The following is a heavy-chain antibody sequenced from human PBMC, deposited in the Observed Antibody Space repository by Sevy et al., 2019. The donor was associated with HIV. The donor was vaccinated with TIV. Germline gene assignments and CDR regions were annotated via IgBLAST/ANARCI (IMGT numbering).Heavy chain of an antibody. J-gene: IGHJ4*02. CDR2: IHHNGNT. Sequence: SETLSLTCTVSTGSITSYWWTWIRQPPGKGLEWIANIHHNGNTNYNPSPKSRVTITVDTSKSQLSLGLSSVTAADTAMYYCAGETAWGRDYSWGQGTRVTVSS. D-gene: IGHD1-1*01. CDR1: TGSITSYW. V-gene: IGHV4-59*08. CDR3: AGETAWGRDYS.